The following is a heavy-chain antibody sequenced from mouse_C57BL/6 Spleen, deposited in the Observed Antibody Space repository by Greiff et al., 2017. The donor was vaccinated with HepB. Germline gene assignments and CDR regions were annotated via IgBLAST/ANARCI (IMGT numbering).Heavy chain of an antibody. CDR2: IYPGDGDT. CDR1: GYAFSSSW. J-gene: IGHJ3*01. CDR3: ARSSTAQALWFAY. Sequence: VQLQQSGPELVKPGASVKISCKASGYAFSSSWMNWVKQRPGKGLEWIGRIYPGDGDTNYNGKFKGKATLTADKSSSTAYMQLSSLTSEDSAVYFCARSSTAQALWFAYWGQGTLVTVSA. D-gene: IGHD3-2*02. V-gene: IGHV1-82*01.